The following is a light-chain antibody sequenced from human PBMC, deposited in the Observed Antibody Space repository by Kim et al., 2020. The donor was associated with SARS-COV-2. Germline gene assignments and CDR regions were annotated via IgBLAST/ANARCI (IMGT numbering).Light chain of an antibody. V-gene: IGKV1-39*01. J-gene: IGKJ5*01. CDR1: QTISNY. CDR2: SAS. CDR3: QQSNSFPIT. Sequence: ASIGDRVTITCRAMQTISNYLNWYQHKSGKAPRLLIYSASRLYSEVPSRFSGSGSGTDFTLTISSLQHEDFGIYYCQQSNSFPITFGQGTRLEIK.